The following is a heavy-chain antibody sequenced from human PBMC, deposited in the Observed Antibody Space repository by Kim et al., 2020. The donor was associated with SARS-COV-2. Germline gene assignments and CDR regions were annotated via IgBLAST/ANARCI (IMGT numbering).Heavy chain of an antibody. V-gene: IGHV3-21*01. D-gene: IGHD3-9*01. J-gene: IGHJ5*02. CDR3: ARGGLYERYFDYTPGWFDP. CDR2: ISSSSSYI. Sequence: GGSLRLSCAASGFTFSSYSMNWVRQAPGKGLEWVSSISSSSSYIYYADSVKGRFTISRDNAKNSLYLQMNSLRAEDTAVYYCARGGLYERYFDYTPGWFDPWGQGTLVTVSS. CDR1: GFTFSSYS.